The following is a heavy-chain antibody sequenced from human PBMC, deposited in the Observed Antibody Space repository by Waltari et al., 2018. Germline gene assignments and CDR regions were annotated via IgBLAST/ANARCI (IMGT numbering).Heavy chain of an antibody. V-gene: IGHV3-53*01. D-gene: IGHD3-10*01. CDR2: IYSGGRT. Sequence: EAQLVESGGGLIQPGGSLRLSCAASGFTVSSNYMSWVRQAPGKGLEWVSVIYSGGRTSYAASVKGRFTISRDNSKNTLYLQMNSLRAEDTAVYYCAREVDRGGAFDIWGQGTMVTVSS. J-gene: IGHJ3*02. CDR1: GFTVSSNY. CDR3: AREVDRGGAFDI.